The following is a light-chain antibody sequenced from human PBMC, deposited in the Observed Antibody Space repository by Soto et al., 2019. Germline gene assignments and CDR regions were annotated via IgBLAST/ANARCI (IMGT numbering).Light chain of an antibody. CDR3: GTWESYLSVGV. Sequence: QSVLTQPPSVSAAPGQTVTISCSGSGSNIGSNSVSWYQQVPGTAPKLLLYDNNKRPSGIPDRFSGSKSGTSATLGIAGLQTADEADYYCGTWESYLSVGVFGGGTKLTVL. V-gene: IGLV1-51*01. CDR1: GSNIGSNS. J-gene: IGLJ2*01. CDR2: DNN.